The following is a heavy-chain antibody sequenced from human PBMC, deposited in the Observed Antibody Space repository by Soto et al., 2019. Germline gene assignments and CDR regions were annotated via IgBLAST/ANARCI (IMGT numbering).Heavy chain of an antibody. J-gene: IGHJ4*01. Sequence: GGSLRLSCAASGFTLSTFAMSWVRQAPGKVLEWFSSMSVIGSHDSTYFADSVKGRFTISRDNSKNTLYLQMKSLRADDTAIYYCAQDQGSYSYVSGTYDPPYLFDSCGQGPRITFSS. D-gene: IGHD3-10*01. V-gene: IGHV3-23*01. CDR3: AQDQGSYSYVSGTYDPPYLFDS. CDR2: MSVIGSHDST. CDR1: GFTLSTFA.